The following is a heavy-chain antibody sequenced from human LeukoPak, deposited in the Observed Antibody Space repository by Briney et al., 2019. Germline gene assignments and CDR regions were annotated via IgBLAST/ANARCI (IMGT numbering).Heavy chain of an antibody. D-gene: IGHD1-14*01. CDR1: GASISGHY. V-gene: IGHV4-59*11. J-gene: IGHJ3*02. Sequence: SETLSLTCTVSGASISGHYLTWLRQPPGKGLEWIGYISHIGSTNYNPSLKSRVTISVDMSKNLFSLKLTSVTAADTAVYYCARDRISINALDMWGQGTMVTVSS. CDR3: ARDRISINALDM. CDR2: ISHIGST.